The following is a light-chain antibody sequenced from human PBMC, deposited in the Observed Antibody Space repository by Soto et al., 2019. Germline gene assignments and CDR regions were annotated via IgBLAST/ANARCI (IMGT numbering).Light chain of an antibody. CDR2: DVN. Sequence: QSALTQPASVSGSPGQSITISCTGTSSDIVASNYVSWYQQHPGQAPKLMISDVNNRPSGISDRFSGSKSGNTASLTISGLQAEDEADDYCYSWNSNSDTHYVFGTGTKLTVL. CDR1: SSDIVASNY. CDR3: YSWNSNSDTHYV. V-gene: IGLV2-14*03. J-gene: IGLJ1*01.